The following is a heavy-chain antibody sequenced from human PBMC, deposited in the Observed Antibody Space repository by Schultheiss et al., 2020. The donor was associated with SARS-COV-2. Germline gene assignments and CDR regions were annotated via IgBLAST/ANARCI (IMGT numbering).Heavy chain of an antibody. D-gene: IGHD3-10*01. CDR2: IYYSGST. CDR1: GGSFSGYY. V-gene: IGHV4-34*09. CDR3: ARGGSYGSSSLYYFDY. J-gene: IGHJ4*02. Sequence: QTLSLTCAVYGGSFSGYYWSWIRQPPGKGLEWIGYIYYSGSTYYNPSLKSRVTISVDTSKNQFSLKLSSVTAADTAVYYCARGGSYGSSSLYYFDYWGQGTLVTVSS.